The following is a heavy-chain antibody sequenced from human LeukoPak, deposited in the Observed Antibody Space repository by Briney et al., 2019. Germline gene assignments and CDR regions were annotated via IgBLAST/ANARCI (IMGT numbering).Heavy chain of an antibody. CDR1: GFTFGDYA. Sequence: PGGSLRLSCTASGFTFGDYAMSWFRQAPGKGLEWVGFIRSKAYGGTTEYAASVKGRFTISRDDSKSIAYLQMNSLKTEDTAVYYCTRDGIGFYGSGSSPFYYYYYMDVWGKGTTVTVSS. CDR2: IRSKAYGGTT. V-gene: IGHV3-49*03. J-gene: IGHJ6*03. D-gene: IGHD3-10*01. CDR3: TRDGIGFYGSGSSPFYYYYYMDV.